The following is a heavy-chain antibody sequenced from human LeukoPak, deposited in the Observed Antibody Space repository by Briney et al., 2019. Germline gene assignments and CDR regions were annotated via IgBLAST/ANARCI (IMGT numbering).Heavy chain of an antibody. CDR3: ARAYDAYGMDV. CDR2: MSPNSGNT. CDR1: GYTFTSYD. Sequence: ASVTVSFKASGYTFTSYDINWVRQATGQGLEWMGWMSPNSGNTGYAQKFQGRVTMTRNTSISTAYMELSSLRSEDTAVYYCARAYDAYGMDVWGQGTTVTVSS. J-gene: IGHJ6*02. D-gene: IGHD3-3*01. V-gene: IGHV1-8*01.